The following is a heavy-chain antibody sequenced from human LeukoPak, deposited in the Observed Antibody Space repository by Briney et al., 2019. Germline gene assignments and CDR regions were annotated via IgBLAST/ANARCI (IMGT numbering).Heavy chain of an antibody. CDR1: GGSISSYY. CDR2: IYYSGST. D-gene: IGHD1-26*01. J-gene: IGHJ5*02. V-gene: IGHV4-59*01. Sequence: SETLSLTCTVSGGSISSYYWSWIRQPPGKGLEWLGYIYYSGSTNYNPSLKSRVTISVDTSKNQFSLKLSSVTAADTAVYYCAREGGQPPPYNWLDPWGQGTLVTVSS. CDR3: AREGGQPPPYNWLDP.